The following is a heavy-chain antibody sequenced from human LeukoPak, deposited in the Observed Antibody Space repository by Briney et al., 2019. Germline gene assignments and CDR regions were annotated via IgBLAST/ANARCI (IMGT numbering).Heavy chain of an antibody. CDR2: IIPIFGTA. D-gene: IGHD2-21*02. J-gene: IGHJ6*02. V-gene: IGHV1-69*13. Sequence: GASVKVSCKASGGTFSSYAISWVRQAPGQGLEWMGGIIPIFGTANYAQKFQGRVTITADESTSTAYMELSSLRSEDTAVYYCARADCGGDCYYYYYYYGMDVWGQGTTVTVSS. CDR3: ARADCGGDCYYYYYYYGMDV. CDR1: GGTFSSYA.